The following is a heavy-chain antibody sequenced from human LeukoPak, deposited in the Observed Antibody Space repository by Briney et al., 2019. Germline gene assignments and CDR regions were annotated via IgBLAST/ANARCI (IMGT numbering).Heavy chain of an antibody. D-gene: IGHD6-19*01. V-gene: IGHV3-11*06. CDR3: ARAEQWLVLDY. J-gene: IGHJ4*02. CDR1: GFTFSDYY. Sequence: GGSLRLSCAASGFTFSDYYMSWIRQAPGKGLEWVSYISSGSSYTNYADSVKGRFTISRDNAKNSLYLQMNSLRAEDTAVYYCARAEQWLVLDYWGQGTLVTVSS. CDR2: ISSGSSYT.